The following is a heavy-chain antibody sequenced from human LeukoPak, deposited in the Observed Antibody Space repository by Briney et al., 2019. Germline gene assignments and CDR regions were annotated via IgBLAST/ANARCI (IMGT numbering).Heavy chain of an antibody. CDR1: GYTFTDLS. D-gene: IGHD6-13*01. V-gene: IGHV1-24*01. Sequence: ASVKVSCKASGYTFTDLSMHWVRQAPGQGLEWMGGFDPNDGETIYAQKFQGRVTITEDTSTNTAYMELSSLRSEDTAVYYCATRIAAAGYYFDYWGQGTLVTVSS. J-gene: IGHJ4*02. CDR3: ATRIAAAGYYFDY. CDR2: FDPNDGET.